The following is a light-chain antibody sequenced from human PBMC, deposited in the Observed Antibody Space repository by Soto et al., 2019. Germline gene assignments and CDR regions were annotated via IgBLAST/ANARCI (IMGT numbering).Light chain of an antibody. CDR2: SNN. V-gene: IGLV1-44*01. CDR3: AASDDSLNGQV. Sequence: VLTQPPSASGTPGQRVTISCSGSSSNIGSNTVNWYQQLPGTAPKLLIYSNNQRPSGVPDRFSGSKSGTSASLAISGLQSEDEADYYCAASDDSLNGQVFGTGTKVTVL. CDR1: SSNIGSNT. J-gene: IGLJ1*01.